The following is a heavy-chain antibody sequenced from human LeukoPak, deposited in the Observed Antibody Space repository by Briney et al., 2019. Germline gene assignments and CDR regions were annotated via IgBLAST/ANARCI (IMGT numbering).Heavy chain of an antibody. CDR3: AKYAAYSGIYYFDC. J-gene: IGHJ4*02. D-gene: IGHD3-10*01. CDR1: GFTFNSYG. V-gene: IGHV3-23*01. CDR2: ISGSGDST. Sequence: GGSLRLSCAASGFTFNSYGMSWVRQAPGKGLEWVSAISGSGDSTYDADSVKGRFTISRDNSKSTLYLQMNSLRAEDTAVCFCAKYAAYSGIYYFDCWGQGTLVTVSS.